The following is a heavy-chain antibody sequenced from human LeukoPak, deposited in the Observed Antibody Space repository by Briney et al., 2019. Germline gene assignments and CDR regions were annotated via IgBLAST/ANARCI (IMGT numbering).Heavy chain of an antibody. CDR3: AKVVGTGTPPTDY. V-gene: IGHV3-23*01. D-gene: IGHD1-1*01. CDR1: GFTFSNYA. J-gene: IGHJ4*02. Sequence: PGGSLRLSCAASGFTFSNYAMTWVRRAPGRGLECVSVISGSGSNTDYADSVKGRFTISRDNSKNMVFLQMKSLRAEDTAVYYCAKVVGTGTPPTDYWGQGTLVTVSS. CDR2: ISGSGSNT.